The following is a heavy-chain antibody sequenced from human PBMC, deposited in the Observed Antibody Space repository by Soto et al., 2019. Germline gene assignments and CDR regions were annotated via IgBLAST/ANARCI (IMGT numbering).Heavy chain of an antibody. CDR3: AKSDWFDP. CDR2: IKNDGSIT. V-gene: IGHV3-74*02. CDR1: GFTFSSYW. J-gene: IGHJ5*02. Sequence: EVQLLESGGGLVQPGGSLRLSCAASGFTFSSYWMHWVRQAPGKGLVWVSRIKNDGSITSYADSVKGRFTISRDNAKNTLYLQMNSLRAEDTAVYYCAKSDWFDPWGQGTLVTVSS.